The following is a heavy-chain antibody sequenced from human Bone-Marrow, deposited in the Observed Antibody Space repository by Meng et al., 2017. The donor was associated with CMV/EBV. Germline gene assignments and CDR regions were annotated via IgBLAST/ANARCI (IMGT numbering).Heavy chain of an antibody. Sequence: ESLKISCAASGFTFRDHGMAWVRQGPGTGLEWVSGITSNGGKIGYADSVKGRFTISRDNAKNSLYLQMNSLRAEDTAVYYCATYHGYKGDLDYWGQGTLVTVSS. CDR3: ATYHGYKGDLDY. D-gene: IGHD5-24*01. J-gene: IGHJ4*01. V-gene: IGHV3-20*04. CDR1: GFTFRDHG. CDR2: ITSNGGKI.